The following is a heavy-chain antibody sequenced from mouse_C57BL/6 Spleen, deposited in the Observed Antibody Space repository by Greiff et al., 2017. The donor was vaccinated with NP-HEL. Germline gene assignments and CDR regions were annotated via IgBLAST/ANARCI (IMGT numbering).Heavy chain of an antibody. CDR1: GYTFTSYW. Sequence: QVQLQQSGAELVKPGASVKLSCKASGYTFTSYWMHWVKQRPGQGLEWIGMIHPNSGSTNYNEKFKSKATLTVDKSSSTAYMQLSSLTSEDSAVYYCARGGYYSNYAAWFAYWGQATLVTVSA. CDR3: ARGGYYSNYAAWFAY. V-gene: IGHV1-64*01. D-gene: IGHD2-5*01. J-gene: IGHJ3*01. CDR2: IHPNSGST.